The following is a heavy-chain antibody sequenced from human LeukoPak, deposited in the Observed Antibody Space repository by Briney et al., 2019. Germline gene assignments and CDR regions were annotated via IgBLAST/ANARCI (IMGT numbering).Heavy chain of an antibody. J-gene: IGHJ3*02. CDR1: GYTFTSYY. CDR3: AKFKKDFWNGYPNDAFDI. CDR2: INPSGGST. V-gene: IGHV1-46*01. D-gene: IGHD3-3*01. Sequence: ASVKVSCKASGYTFTSYYMHWVRQAPGQGLEWMGIINPSGGSTSYAQKFQGRVTMTRDTSTSTVYMELSSLRSEDTAVYYCAKFKKDFWNGYPNDAFDIWGQGTMVTVSS.